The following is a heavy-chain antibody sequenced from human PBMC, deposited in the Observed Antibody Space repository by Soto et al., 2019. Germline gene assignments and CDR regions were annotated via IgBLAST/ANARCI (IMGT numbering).Heavy chain of an antibody. D-gene: IGHD3-3*01. CDR3: AKLPFLEWLVNLDV. CDR1: GFVVSTYA. CDR2: ITGSVTEA. J-gene: IGHJ6*02. Sequence: GGSLRLSCAASGFVVSTYAVTWVRQAPGKGLEWVSGITGSVTEAHYADSVKGRFTISRDNSKNTVYLQMNSLRAEDTAIYYCAKLPFLEWLVNLDVWGQGTTVTVSS. V-gene: IGHV3-23*01.